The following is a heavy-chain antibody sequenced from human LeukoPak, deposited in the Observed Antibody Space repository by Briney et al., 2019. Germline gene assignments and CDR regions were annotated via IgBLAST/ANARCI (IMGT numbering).Heavy chain of an antibody. CDR2: ISSSSSSYI. D-gene: IGHD3-9*01. CDR3: ARVPSNNVLRYFDWLLGPYFDY. J-gene: IGHJ4*02. V-gene: IGHV3-21*01. CDR1: GFTFSSYS. Sequence: GGSLRLSCAASGFTFSSYSMNWVRQAPGKGLEWVSSISSSSSSYIYYADSVKGRFTISRDNAKNSLYLQMNSLRAEDTAVYYCARVPSNNVLRYFDWLLGPYFDYWGQGTLVTVSS.